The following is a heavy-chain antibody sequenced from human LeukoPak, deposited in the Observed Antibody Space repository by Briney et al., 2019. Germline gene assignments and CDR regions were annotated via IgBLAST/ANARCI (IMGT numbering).Heavy chain of an antibody. Sequence: PSETLSLTCTVSNGPISSYYWSWIRQPPGKGLEWIGEINHSGSTNYNPSLKSRVTISVDTSKNQFSLKLSSVTAADTAVFYCARGKPEMVRGVITNYYYYYMDVWGKGTTVTVSS. V-gene: IGHV4-34*01. D-gene: IGHD3-10*01. J-gene: IGHJ6*03. CDR2: INHSGST. CDR1: NGPISSYY. CDR3: ARGKPEMVRGVITNYYYYYMDV.